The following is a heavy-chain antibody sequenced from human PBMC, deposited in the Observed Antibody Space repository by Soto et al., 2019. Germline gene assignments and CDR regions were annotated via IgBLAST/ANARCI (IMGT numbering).Heavy chain of an antibody. D-gene: IGHD2-8*01. Sequence: SETLSLTCSVSGGSVNSGGYSWSWIRQPPGKGLEWIGFISPSGSPAYNPSLKSRVTISVDRSNNQISLELSSVTAAATAVYYCARGVLAWGPGTLVTVSS. V-gene: IGHV4-30-2*01. CDR1: GGSVNSGGYS. CDR2: ISPSGSP. J-gene: IGHJ5*02. CDR3: ARGVLA.